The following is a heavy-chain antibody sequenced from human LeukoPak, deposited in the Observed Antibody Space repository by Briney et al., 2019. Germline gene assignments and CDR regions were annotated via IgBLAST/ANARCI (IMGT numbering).Heavy chain of an antibody. CDR2: INHSGST. Sequence: SETLSLTCAVYGGSFSGCYWSWIRQPPGKGLGWIGEINHSGSTNYNPSLKSRVTISVDTSKNQFSLKLSSVTAADTAVYYCARGRPSVYWGQGTLVTVSS. V-gene: IGHV4-34*01. CDR1: GGSFSGCY. J-gene: IGHJ4*02. CDR3: ARGRPSVY.